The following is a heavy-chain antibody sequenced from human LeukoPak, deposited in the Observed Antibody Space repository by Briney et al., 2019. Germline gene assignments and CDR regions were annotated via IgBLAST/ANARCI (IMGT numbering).Heavy chain of an antibody. J-gene: IGHJ6*02. V-gene: IGHV3-21*01. Sequence: PGGSLRLSCAASGFTFSNYSMNWVRQAPGKGLEWVSSISSSSSYIYYADSVKGRFTISRDNAKNSLYLQMNSLRAEDTAVYYCARSYYYDSSGYYYYPKKPYYYYGMDVWGQGTTVTVSS. CDR1: GFTFSNYS. CDR2: ISSSSSYI. CDR3: ARSYYYDSSGYYYYPKKPYYYYGMDV. D-gene: IGHD3-22*01.